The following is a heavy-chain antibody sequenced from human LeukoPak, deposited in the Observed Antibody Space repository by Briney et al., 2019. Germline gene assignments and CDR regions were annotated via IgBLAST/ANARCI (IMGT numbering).Heavy chain of an antibody. CDR2: IFDIGNT. V-gene: IGHV4-59*01. D-gene: IGHD2-2*01. Sequence: SETLYLTCNVSGVSLNNYYWTWVRLSPGKGLEWIGYIFDIGNTNYNPSLKSRATISLDRSKNQFSLRLNSVTAADTAVYYCAKGMMPDWFDPWGQGTLVTVST. J-gene: IGHJ5*02. CDR1: GVSLNNYY. CDR3: AKGMMPDWFDP.